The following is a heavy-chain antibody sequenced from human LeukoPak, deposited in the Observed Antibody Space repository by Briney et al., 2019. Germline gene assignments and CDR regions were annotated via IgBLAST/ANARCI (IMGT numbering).Heavy chain of an antibody. V-gene: IGHV4-39*01. CDR3: ARVSSYSSGWFIDY. D-gene: IGHD6-19*01. Sequence: PSETLSLTCTVSGGSISSRDYYWGWIRQPPGKGLEWIGSIHYTGSTYYKPSLKSRVTMSVDTSKNQFSLKLSSVTAADTAVYYCARVSSYSSGWFIDYWGQGTLVTVPS. J-gene: IGHJ4*02. CDR2: IHYTGST. CDR1: GGSISSRDYY.